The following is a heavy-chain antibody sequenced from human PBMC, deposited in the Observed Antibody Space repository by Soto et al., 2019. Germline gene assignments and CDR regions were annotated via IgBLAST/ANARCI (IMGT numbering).Heavy chain of an antibody. D-gene: IGHD1-26*01. CDR1: GGSISSSSYY. V-gene: IGHV4-39*01. Sequence: SETLSLTCTVSGGSISSSSYYWGWIRQPPGKGLEWIGSIYYSGSTYYNPSLKSRVTISVDTSKNQFSLKLSSVTAADTAVYYCARLARETWDFAPWGQRTPVTVSS. CDR2: IYYSGST. J-gene: IGHJ5*02. CDR3: ARLARETWDFAP.